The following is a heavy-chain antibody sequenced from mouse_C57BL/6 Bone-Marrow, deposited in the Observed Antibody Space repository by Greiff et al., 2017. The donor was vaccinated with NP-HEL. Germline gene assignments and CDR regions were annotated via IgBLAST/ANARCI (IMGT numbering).Heavy chain of an antibody. V-gene: IGHV1-72*01. CDR2: IDPTSGGT. J-gene: IGHJ2*01. D-gene: IGHD1-1*01. CDR1: GYTFTNYW. Sequence: QVQLQQPGAELVKPGASVKLSCKASGYTFTNYWMHWVKQRPGRGLEWIGRIDPTSGGTKYNEKFKSKATLPVDKPSSTAYMQLSSLTSEDSAVYYCARYYYGSGYFDYWGQGTTLTVSS. CDR3: ARYYYGSGYFDY.